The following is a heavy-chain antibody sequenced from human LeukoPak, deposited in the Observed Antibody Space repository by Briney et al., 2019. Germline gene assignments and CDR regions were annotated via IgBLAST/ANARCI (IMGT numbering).Heavy chain of an antibody. J-gene: IGHJ4*02. CDR3: AKRYNWNHGVFDY. Sequence: GGSLRLSCAASGFTFSSYAMSWVRQAPGKGLEWVSVISGSGGSTYYADSVKGRYTISRDNSKNTLYLQMNSLRAEDTAVYYCAKRYNWNHGVFDYWGQGTLVTVSS. CDR2: ISGSGGST. D-gene: IGHD1-14*01. CDR1: GFTFSSYA. V-gene: IGHV3-23*01.